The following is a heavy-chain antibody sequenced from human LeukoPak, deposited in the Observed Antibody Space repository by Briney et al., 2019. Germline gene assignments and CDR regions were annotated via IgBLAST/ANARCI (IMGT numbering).Heavy chain of an antibody. D-gene: IGHD3-9*01. J-gene: IGHJ4*02. CDR1: GFTFSSYA. Sequence: GGSLRLSCAASGFTFSSYAMSWVRQAPGKGLEGVSAISGSGGSTYYADSVKGRFTISRDNSKNTLYLQMNSLRAEDTAVYYCAKDLNFEGYFDYWGQGTLVTVSS. V-gene: IGHV3-23*01. CDR2: ISGSGGST. CDR3: AKDLNFEGYFDY.